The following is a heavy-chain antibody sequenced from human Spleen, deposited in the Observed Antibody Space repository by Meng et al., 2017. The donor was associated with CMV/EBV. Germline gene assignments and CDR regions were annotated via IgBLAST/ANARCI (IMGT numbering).Heavy chain of an antibody. CDR1: AFTFRSYW. J-gene: IGHJ4*02. CDR3: ARGRWGYYYDY. CDR2: INSDGTDT. V-gene: IGHV3-74*01. Sequence: LSFASSAFTFRSYWMPWVRQVPGRGLVWVSHINSDGTDTNYADSVKGRFTISRDNAKNTLYLQMTGLRAEDAAVYHCARGRWGYYYDYWGQGTLVTVSS. D-gene: IGHD3-22*01.